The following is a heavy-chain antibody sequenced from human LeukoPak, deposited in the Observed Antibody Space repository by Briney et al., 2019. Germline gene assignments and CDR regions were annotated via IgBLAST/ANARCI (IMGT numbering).Heavy chain of an antibody. CDR2: ISSSSSTI. J-gene: IGHJ3*02. Sequence: GGSLRLSCAASGFTFSSYSMNWVRQAPGKGLEWVSYISSSSSTIYYADSVKGRFTISRDNAKNSLYLQVNSLRAEDTAVYYCARVRSYDSSGYYHAEAFDIWGQGTMVTVSS. V-gene: IGHV3-48*01. CDR3: ARVRSYDSSGYYHAEAFDI. D-gene: IGHD3-22*01. CDR1: GFTFSSYS.